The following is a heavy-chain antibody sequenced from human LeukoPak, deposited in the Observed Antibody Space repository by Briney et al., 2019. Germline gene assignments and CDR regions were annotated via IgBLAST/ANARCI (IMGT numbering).Heavy chain of an antibody. V-gene: IGHV3-48*02. CDR3: DYHGN. Sequence: GSLRLSCAASGFTFSSSEMNWMRQAPGKGLEWLSSISGSSTSIYYADSVKGRFTISRDNVKNLLYLQMNSLRDEDTAVYYCDYHGNWGQGTLVTVSS. J-gene: IGHJ4*02. CDR2: ISGSSTSI. CDR1: GFTFSSSE. D-gene: IGHD3-10*01.